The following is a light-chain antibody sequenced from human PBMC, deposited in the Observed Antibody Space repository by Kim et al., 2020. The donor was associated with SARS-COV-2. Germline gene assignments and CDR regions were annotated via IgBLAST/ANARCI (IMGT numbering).Light chain of an antibody. CDR3: QQYSYWPRS. V-gene: IGKV3-15*01. CDR2: GVS. J-gene: IGKJ2*03. Sequence: SGAPGERSIVSCRASESVSDNLAWYHQKPGQSPSLLIYGVSTRAAGVPARFSGSGSGTEFTLSISSLQFEDFGVYYCQQYSYWPRSFGQGTKLEI. CDR1: ESVSDN.